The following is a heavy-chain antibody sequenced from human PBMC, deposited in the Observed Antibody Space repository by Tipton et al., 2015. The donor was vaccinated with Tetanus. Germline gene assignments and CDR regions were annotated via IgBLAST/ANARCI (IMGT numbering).Heavy chain of an antibody. CDR2: IYQSGST. D-gene: IGHD6-6*01. CDR3: ARDRGQQFVSDWFDP. Sequence: TLSLTCTVSGGSINSPDHSWGWIRQPPGKGLEWIGYIYQSGSTSHNPSLATRVTITADKSKNQFSLNLRSVTAADTAVYYCARDRGQQFVSDWFDPWGQGTLVTVSS. J-gene: IGHJ5*02. V-gene: IGHV4-30-2*01. CDR1: GGSINSPDHS.